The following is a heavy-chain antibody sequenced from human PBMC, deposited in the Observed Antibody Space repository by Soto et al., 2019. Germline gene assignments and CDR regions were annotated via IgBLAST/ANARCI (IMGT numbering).Heavy chain of an antibody. V-gene: IGHV3-23*01. CDR1: GFPFSSYA. CDR2: ISGSGGRT. Sequence: ETLSLSCVASGFPFSSYAMSWVRQTPEKGLEWVSGISGSGGRTYYADSVKGRFTISRDNSNNTLSLQMHSLRVEDTAVYFCAKGGYYSLFDIWGQGTMVTVSS. CDR3: AKGGYYSLFDI. J-gene: IGHJ3*02. D-gene: IGHD2-15*01.